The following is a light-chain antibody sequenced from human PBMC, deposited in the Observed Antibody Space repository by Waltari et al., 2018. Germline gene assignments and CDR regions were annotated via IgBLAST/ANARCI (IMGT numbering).Light chain of an antibody. J-gene: IGKJ1*01. V-gene: IGKV3-20*01. CDR1: KRVGSS. Sequence: SFCASKRVGSSLAWYQHMRGPAPRLLIYGASTRATGIRDRFSRSGSGTDLSLTISRREPADFAVYDCEHYVRLPVTFGQGTKLEIK. CDR2: GAS. CDR3: EHYVRLPVT.